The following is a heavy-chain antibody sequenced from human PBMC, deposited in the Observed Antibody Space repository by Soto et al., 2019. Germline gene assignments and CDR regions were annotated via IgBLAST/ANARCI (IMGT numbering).Heavy chain of an antibody. CDR3: ARARGTVTTYYYYGMYV. J-gene: IGHJ6*02. Sequence: APGKGLEWVSSISSSSSYIYYADSVKGRFTISRDNAKNSLYLQMNSLRAEDTAVYYCARARGTVTTYYYYGMYVWGQGSTVTVSS. CDR2: ISSSSSYI. V-gene: IGHV3-21*01. D-gene: IGHD4-17*01.